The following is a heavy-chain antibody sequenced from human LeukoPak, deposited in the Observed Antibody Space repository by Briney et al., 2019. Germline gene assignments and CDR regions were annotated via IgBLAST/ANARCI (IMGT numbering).Heavy chain of an antibody. CDR3: ARDSTAAAAGTVGAFDI. D-gene: IGHD6-13*01. J-gene: IGHJ3*02. V-gene: IGHV3-53*01. CDR1: GFTVSSNY. CDR2: IYSGGST. Sequence: GGSLRLSCAASGFTVSSNYMSWVRQAPGKGLEWVSVIYSGGSTYYADSVKGRFTISRDNSKNTLYLQMNSLRAEDTAVYYCARDSTAAAAGTVGAFDIWGQGTMVTVSS.